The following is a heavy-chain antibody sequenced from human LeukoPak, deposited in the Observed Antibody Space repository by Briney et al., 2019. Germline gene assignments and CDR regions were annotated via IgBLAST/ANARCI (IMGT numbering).Heavy chain of an antibody. CDR1: GFTLSSFG. CDR3: AKDISDIVVVPAAHFDY. V-gene: IGHV3-30*02. Sequence: GGSLRLSCAASGFTLSSFGMHWVRQAPGKGLEWVAFIRYDASNKYYADSVKGRFTISRDNAKNSLYLQMNSLRAEDTALYYCAKDISDIVVVPAAHFDYWGQGTLVTVSS. CDR2: IRYDASNK. J-gene: IGHJ4*02. D-gene: IGHD2-2*01.